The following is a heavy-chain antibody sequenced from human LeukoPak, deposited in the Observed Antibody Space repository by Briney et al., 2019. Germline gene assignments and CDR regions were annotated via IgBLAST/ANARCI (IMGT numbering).Heavy chain of an antibody. CDR3: ARDSGVEVANDY. Sequence: GGSLRLSCAASGFTFSSYAMSWVRQAPGKGLEWVSAISGSGGSTYYADSVKGRFTISRDNSKNTLYLQMKSLRAEDTAVYYCARDSGVEVANDYWGQGTLVTVSS. V-gene: IGHV3-23*01. CDR1: GFTFSSYA. CDR2: ISGSGGST. J-gene: IGHJ4*02. D-gene: IGHD5-24*01.